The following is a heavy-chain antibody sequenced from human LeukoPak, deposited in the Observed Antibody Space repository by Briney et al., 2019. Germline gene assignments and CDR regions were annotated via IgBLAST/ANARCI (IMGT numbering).Heavy chain of an antibody. J-gene: IGHJ4*02. CDR2: IRVYNGDT. D-gene: IGHD5-18*01. Sequence: ASVKVSCKASGYTFSSYGISWVRQAPGQGLEWMGWIRVYNGDTDYAQNFQGRFTMTTDTSTSTAYMELRSLRSGDTAVFYCARVKDHTTMWEADKYWGQGTLVTVSS. CDR1: GYTFSSYG. CDR3: ARVKDHTTMWEADKY. V-gene: IGHV1-18*01.